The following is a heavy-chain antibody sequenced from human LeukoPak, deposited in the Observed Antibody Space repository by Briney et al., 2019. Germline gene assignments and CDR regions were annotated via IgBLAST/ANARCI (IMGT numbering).Heavy chain of an antibody. J-gene: IGHJ4*02. CDR1: GFIFCHYG. CDR3: ARELSQIVWGGLDY. Sequence: PGGSLRLSCAASGFIFCHYGMHWVRQAPGKGLEWVAVIQNDASTENFADSVKGRFTISRDNSKNTVFLQMNSLRVEDTAVYYCARELSQIVWGGLDYGGQGTLVSVSS. V-gene: IGHV3-33*05. D-gene: IGHD2-21*01. CDR2: IQNDASTE.